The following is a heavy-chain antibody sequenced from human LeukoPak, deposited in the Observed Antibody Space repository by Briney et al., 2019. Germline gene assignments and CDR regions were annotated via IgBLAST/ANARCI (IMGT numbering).Heavy chain of an antibody. J-gene: IGHJ6*02. D-gene: IGHD2-8*01. CDR2: ISSSSVTI. V-gene: IGHV3-48*01. Sequence: GGSLRLSCAASGFTFSTYSMNWVRQAQGKGLEWVSYISSSSVTIYYADSVKGRFTISRDNAKNSLYLQMNSLRAEDTSVYYCARDRHCVNGVCHSPAGMDVWGQGTTVTVSS. CDR1: GFTFSTYS. CDR3: ARDRHCVNGVCHSPAGMDV.